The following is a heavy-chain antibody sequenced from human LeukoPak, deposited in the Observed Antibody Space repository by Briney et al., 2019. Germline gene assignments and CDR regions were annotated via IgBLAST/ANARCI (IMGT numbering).Heavy chain of an antibody. CDR1: GGSFSGYY. J-gene: IGHJ6*02. CDR2: INHSGST. D-gene: IGHD6-19*01. CDR3: ARDLSKYNSVWSYYYGMDV. Sequence: PSETLSLTCAVYGGSFSGYYWSWIRQPPGKGLEWIGEINHSGSTNYNPSLKSRVTISVDMSKNQFSLKLSSVTAADTAVYYCARDLSKYNSVWSYYYGMDVWGQGTTVTVSS. V-gene: IGHV4-34*01.